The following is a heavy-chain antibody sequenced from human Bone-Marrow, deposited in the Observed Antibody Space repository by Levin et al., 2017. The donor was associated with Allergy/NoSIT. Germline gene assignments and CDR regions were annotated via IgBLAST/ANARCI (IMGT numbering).Heavy chain of an antibody. CDR1: GYTFTSYD. V-gene: IGHV1-8*01. CDR2: MNPNSGNT. Sequence: GESLKISCKASGYTFTSYDINWVRQATGQGLEWMGWMNPNSGNTGYAQKFQGRVTMTRNTSISTAYMELSSLRSEDTAVYYCAREGRITIFGVVIMSGPFDYWGQGTLVTVSS. J-gene: IGHJ4*02. CDR3: AREGRITIFGVVIMSGPFDY. D-gene: IGHD3-3*01.